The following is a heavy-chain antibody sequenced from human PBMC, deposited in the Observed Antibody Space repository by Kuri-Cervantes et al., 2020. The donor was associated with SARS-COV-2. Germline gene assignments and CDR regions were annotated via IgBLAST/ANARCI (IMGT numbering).Heavy chain of an antibody. Sequence: GASLKISCAASGFTFSSYSMNWVRQAPGKGLEWVSSISSSSSYIYYADSVKGRFTISRDNAKNSLYLQMNSLRAEDTAVYYCARESLPRWGYSRDPFDIWGQGTMVTVSS. CDR3: ARESLPRWGYSRDPFDI. CDR2: ISSSSSYI. CDR1: GFTFSSYS. D-gene: IGHD2-15*01. V-gene: IGHV3-21*01. J-gene: IGHJ3*02.